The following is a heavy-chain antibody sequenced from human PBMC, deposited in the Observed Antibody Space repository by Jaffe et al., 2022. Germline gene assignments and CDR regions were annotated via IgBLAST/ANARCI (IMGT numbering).Heavy chain of an antibody. CDR3: ARDILTGQYSHDAFDI. J-gene: IGHJ3*02. CDR1: GGSISSGSYY. Sequence: QVQLQESGPGLVKPSQTLSLTCTVSGGSISSGSYYWSWIRQPAGKGLEWIGRIYTSGSTNYNPSLKSRVTISVDTSKNQFSLKLSSVTAADTAVYYCARDILTGQYSHDAFDIWGQGTMVTVSS. V-gene: IGHV4-61*02. D-gene: IGHD3-9*01. CDR2: IYTSGST.